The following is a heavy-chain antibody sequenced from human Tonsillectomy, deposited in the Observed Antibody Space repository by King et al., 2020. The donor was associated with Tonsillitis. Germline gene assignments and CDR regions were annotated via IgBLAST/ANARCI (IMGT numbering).Heavy chain of an antibody. CDR2: IHHSGST. Sequence: VQLQQWGAGLLKPSETLSLTCAVYGEFFSAYYWSWIRQSPGKGLEWIGEIHHSGSTNSNPSLKSRVTISVDTSKNQFSLKLRSVTAADTAVYFCAGTGNWFGEPTNWFDPWGQGTLVTVSS. CDR1: GEFFSAYY. V-gene: IGHV4-34*01. CDR3: AGTGNWFGEPTNWFDP. D-gene: IGHD3-10*01. J-gene: IGHJ5*02.